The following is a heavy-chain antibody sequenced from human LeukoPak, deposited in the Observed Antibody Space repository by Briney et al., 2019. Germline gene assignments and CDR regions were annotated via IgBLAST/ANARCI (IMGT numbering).Heavy chain of an antibody. CDR2: ISSSSSII. CDR1: GFTFNSYN. Sequence: GGSLRLSCGASGFTFNSYNMNWVRQAPGKGLEWVSYISSSSSIIYYTDSVKGRFTISRDNAKNSLYLQMNSLRAEDTAVYYCARGAVCGTSCYKPIDYWGQGTLVPSPQ. CDR3: ARGAVCGTSCYKPIDY. D-gene: IGHD2-2*02. J-gene: IGHJ4*02. V-gene: IGHV3-48*01.